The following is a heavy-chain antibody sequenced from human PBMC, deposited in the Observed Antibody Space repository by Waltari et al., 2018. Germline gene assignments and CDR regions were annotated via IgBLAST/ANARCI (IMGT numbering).Heavy chain of an antibody. Sequence: QITLKESGPTLVKPTQTLTLTCTFSGFSLSTSGVGVGWIRQPPGKALEWLALIYWNDDKRYSPSLKSRLTINKDTSKNQVVLTMTNMDPVDTATYYCAHRPKGYYYGSGSYYNPWGQGTLVTVSS. V-gene: IGHV2-5*01. D-gene: IGHD3-10*01. CDR1: GFSLSTSGVG. CDR3: AHRPKGYYYGSGSYYNP. J-gene: IGHJ5*02. CDR2: IYWNDDK.